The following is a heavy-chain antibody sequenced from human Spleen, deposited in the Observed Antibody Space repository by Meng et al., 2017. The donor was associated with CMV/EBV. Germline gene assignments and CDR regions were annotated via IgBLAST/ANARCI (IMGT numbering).Heavy chain of an antibody. CDR2: IKEDGSQE. V-gene: IGHV3-7*01. J-gene: IGHJ3*02. D-gene: IGHD2-2*01. CDR1: GFTFSNYW. Sequence: GGSLRLSCAASGFTFSNYWMSWVRQAPGKGLEWVGNIKEDGSQEYYVDSVKGRFTISRDNAKSSLYLQMNNLGAEDTAVYYCARDVEYQLSSINDAFDIWGQGTMVTVSS. CDR3: ARDVEYQLSSINDAFDI.